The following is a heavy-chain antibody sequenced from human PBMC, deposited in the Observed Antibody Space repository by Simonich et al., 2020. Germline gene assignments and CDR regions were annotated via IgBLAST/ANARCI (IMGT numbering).Heavy chain of an antibody. CDR1: GYSLTSYW. CDR2: IYPVDSDT. Sequence: EVQLVQSGAEVQKPGASLKIYCKGSGYSLTSYWICWVLQMPWKGREWMGIIYPVDSDTRDSPSYQGQVTISADKAISTAYLQWSSLKASEAAMYYCVRKGNRSDYFDYWGQGTLVTVSS. CDR3: VRKGNRSDYFDY. D-gene: IGHD3-3*01. J-gene: IGHJ4*02. V-gene: IGHV5-51*03.